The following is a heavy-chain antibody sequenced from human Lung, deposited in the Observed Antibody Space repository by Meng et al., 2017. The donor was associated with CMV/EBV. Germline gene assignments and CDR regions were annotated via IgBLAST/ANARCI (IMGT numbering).Heavy chain of an antibody. CDR3: GRSNHFDY. D-gene: IGHD1-14*01. CDR2: ISQSGDAT. V-gene: IGHV3-23*01. CDR1: GFTFSNYA. Sequence: EVQLLESGGGLVQRGGSLRLPCAASGFTFSNYAMNWVRQAPGKGLEWVSTISQSGDATYYADSVQGRFTISRDNSKNTLFLQMNSLRADDTAVYYCGRSNHFDYWGQGTMVTVYS. J-gene: IGHJ4*02.